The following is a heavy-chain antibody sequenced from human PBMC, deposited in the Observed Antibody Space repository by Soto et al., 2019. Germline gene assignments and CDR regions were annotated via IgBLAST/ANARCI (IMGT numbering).Heavy chain of an antibody. D-gene: IGHD2-15*01. Sequence: GGSLRLSCAASGFTFSSYGMHWVRQAPGKGLEWVAVISYDGSTKYYARSVKGRFTISRDNSKNTLYLQMNSLRAEDTAVYYCAKDRDILDLYYYMDVWGKGTTVTVSS. CDR3: AKDRDILDLYYYMDV. J-gene: IGHJ6*03. V-gene: IGHV3-30*18. CDR2: ISYDGSTK. CDR1: GFTFSSYG.